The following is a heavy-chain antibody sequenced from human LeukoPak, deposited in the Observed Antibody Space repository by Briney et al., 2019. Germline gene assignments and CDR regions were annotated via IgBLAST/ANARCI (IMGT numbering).Heavy chain of an antibody. CDR3: ASTRRDGYPFDY. Sequence: SETLSLTCTVSGGSITSSSHYWGWIRQPPGKGLQWLGLIYYDGSAYYNLSLKSRLTISIDTSKNQFSLRLSSVTAADTAVYYCASTRRDGYPFDYWGQGTLVTVSS. V-gene: IGHV4-39*07. J-gene: IGHJ4*02. D-gene: IGHD5-24*01. CDR1: GGSITSSSHY. CDR2: IYYDGSA.